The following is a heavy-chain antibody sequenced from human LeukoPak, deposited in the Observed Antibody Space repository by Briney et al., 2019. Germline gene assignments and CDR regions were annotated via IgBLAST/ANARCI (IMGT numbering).Heavy chain of an antibody. Sequence: KPSETLSLTCAVYGGSFSGYYWSWIRQPPGKGLEWIGEINYSGSTNYNPSLKSRVTISVDTSKNQFSLKLSSVTAADTAVYYCARRYSSSWYRAFDIWGQGTMVTVSS. D-gene: IGHD6-13*01. J-gene: IGHJ3*02. CDR2: INYSGST. CDR3: ARRYSSSWYRAFDI. CDR1: GGSFSGYY. V-gene: IGHV4-34*01.